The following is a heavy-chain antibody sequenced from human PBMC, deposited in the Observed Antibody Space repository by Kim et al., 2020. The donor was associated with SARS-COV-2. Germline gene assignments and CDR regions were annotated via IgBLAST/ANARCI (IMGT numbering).Heavy chain of an antibody. CDR2: IYYSGST. Sequence: SETLSLTCTVSGGSISSSSYYWGWIRQPPGKGLEWIGSIYYSGSTYYNPSLKSRVTISVDTSKNQFSLKLSSVTAADTAVYYCARRPGPMGRLQHLLDYWGQGTLVTVSS. CDR1: GGSISSSSYY. J-gene: IGHJ4*02. D-gene: IGHD1-1*01. CDR3: ARRPGPMGRLQHLLDY. V-gene: IGHV4-39*01.